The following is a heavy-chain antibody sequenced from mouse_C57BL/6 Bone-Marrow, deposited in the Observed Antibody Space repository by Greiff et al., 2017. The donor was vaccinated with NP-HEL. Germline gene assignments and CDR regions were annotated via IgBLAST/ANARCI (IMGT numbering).Heavy chain of an antibody. Sequence: QVQLQQPGAELVKPGASVKLSCKASGYTFTSYWMHWVKQRPGQGLEWIGMIHPNSGSTNYNEKFKSKATLTVDKSSSTAYMQLSSLTAEDSAVYECARGSSYDWYFDVWGTGTTVTVSA. CDR3: ARGSSYDWYFDV. V-gene: IGHV1-64*01. J-gene: IGHJ1*03. D-gene: IGHD1-1*01. CDR1: GYTFTSYW. CDR2: IHPNSGST.